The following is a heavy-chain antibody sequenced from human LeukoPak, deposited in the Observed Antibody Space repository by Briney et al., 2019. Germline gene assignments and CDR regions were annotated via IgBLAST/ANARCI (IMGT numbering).Heavy chain of an antibody. J-gene: IGHJ4*02. CDR1: GGSFSGYY. V-gene: IGHV4-34*01. CDR3: ARVDSGSYYVKLLDY. D-gene: IGHD1-26*01. CDR2: INHSGST. Sequence: SETLSLTCAVYGGSFSGYYWSWIRQPPGKGLEWIGEINHSGSTNYNPSLKSRVTISVDTSKNQFSLKLSSVTAADTVVYYCARVDSGSYYVKLLDYWGQGTLVTVSS.